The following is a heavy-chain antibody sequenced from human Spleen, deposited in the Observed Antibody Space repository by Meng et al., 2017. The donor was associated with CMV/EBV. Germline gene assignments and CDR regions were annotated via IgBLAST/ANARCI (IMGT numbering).Heavy chain of an antibody. D-gene: IGHD5-18*01. CDR2: INHSGST. J-gene: IGHJ5*02. V-gene: IGHV4-34*01. CDR3: ARGPLGYSYGSWFDT. Sequence: QVQLQQLGAGLLKHSETLSLTCAVYGGSFSGYYWSWIRQPPGKGLEWIGEINHSGSTNYNPSLKSRVTISVDTSKNQFSLKLSSVTAADTAVYYCARGPLGYSYGSWFDTWGQGTLVTVAS. CDR1: GGSFSGYY.